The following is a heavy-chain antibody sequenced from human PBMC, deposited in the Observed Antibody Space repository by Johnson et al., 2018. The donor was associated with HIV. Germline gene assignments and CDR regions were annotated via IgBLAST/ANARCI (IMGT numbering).Heavy chain of an antibody. D-gene: IGHD1-26*01. J-gene: IGHJ3*02. CDR1: GFTFSSYG. CDR3: ARGEWELNAGHGFDI. V-gene: IGHV3-33*01. Sequence: QVQLVESGGGVVQPGRSLRLTCAASGFTFSSYGMHWVRQAPGKGLEWVAVIWYDGSNKYYADSVKGRFTISRDNSKNTLYLQMNSLRAEDTAFYYCARGEWELNAGHGFDIWGQGTMVTVSS. CDR2: IWYDGSNK.